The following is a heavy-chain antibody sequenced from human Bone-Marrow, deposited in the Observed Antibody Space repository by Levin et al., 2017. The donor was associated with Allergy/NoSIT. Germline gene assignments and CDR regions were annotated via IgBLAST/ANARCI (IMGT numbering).Heavy chain of an antibody. CDR2: ISYDGSNK. D-gene: IGHD6-13*01. CDR1: GFTFSSYG. Sequence: RSGGSLRLSCAASGFTFSSYGMHWVRQAPGKGLEWVAVISYDGSNKYYADSVKGRFTISRDNSKNTLYLQMNSLRAEDTAVYYCAKEEDSSSWHHNWFDPWGQGTLVTVSS. V-gene: IGHV3-30*18. CDR3: AKEEDSSSWHHNWFDP. J-gene: IGHJ5*02.